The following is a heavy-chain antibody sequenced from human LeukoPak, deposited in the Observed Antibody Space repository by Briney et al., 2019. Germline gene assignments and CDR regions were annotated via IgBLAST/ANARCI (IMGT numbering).Heavy chain of an antibody. V-gene: IGHV3-53*01. D-gene: IGHD2-15*01. Sequence: GSLRLSFAASGFTVSSNYMSLVRQAPGKGLEWGSVIYSGGSTYYADSVKGRFTISRDNSKNTLYLQMNSLRAEDTAVYYCARVFEYCSGGSCLFYYYYMDVWGKGTTVTVSS. CDR3: ARVFEYCSGGSCLFYYYYMDV. CDR2: IYSGGST. CDR1: GFTVSSNY. J-gene: IGHJ6*03.